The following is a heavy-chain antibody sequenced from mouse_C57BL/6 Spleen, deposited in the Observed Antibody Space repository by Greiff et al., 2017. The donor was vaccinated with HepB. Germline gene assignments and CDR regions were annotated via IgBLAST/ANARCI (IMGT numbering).Heavy chain of an antibody. CDR3: ARSGVYSNYVAFDY. D-gene: IGHD2-5*01. CDR1: GYTFTSYW. CDR2: IYPGSGST. Sequence: VQLQQPGAELVKPGASVKMSCKASGYTFTSYWITWVKQRPGQGLEWIGDIYPGSGSTNYNEKFKSKATLTVDTSSSTAYMQLRSLTSEDSAVYYCARSGVYSNYVAFDYWGQGTTLTVSS. V-gene: IGHV1-55*01. J-gene: IGHJ2*01.